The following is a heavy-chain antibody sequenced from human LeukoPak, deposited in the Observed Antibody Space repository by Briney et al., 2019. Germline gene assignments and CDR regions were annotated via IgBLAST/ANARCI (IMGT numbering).Heavy chain of an antibody. Sequence: GGSLRLSCAASGFTFSDYYMSWIRQAPGKGLEWVSYISSSGSTVYYADSVKGRFTISRDNAKNSLYLQMNSLRAEDTAVYYCAREIPPTMIVVVITPDYWGQGTLVTVSS. V-gene: IGHV3-11*04. CDR3: AREIPPTMIVVVITPDY. CDR2: ISSSGSTV. CDR1: GFTFSDYY. J-gene: IGHJ4*02. D-gene: IGHD3-22*01.